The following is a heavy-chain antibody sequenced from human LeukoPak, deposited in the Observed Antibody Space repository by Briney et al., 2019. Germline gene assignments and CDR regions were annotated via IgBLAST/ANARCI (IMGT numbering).Heavy chain of an antibody. CDR3: ARVLRSSWYDYYYYYGMDV. J-gene: IGHJ6*02. D-gene: IGHD6-13*01. V-gene: IGHV1-8*01. CDR1: GYTFTSYD. Sequence: ASVKVSCKASGYTFTSYDINWVRQATGQGLEWMGWMNPNSGNTGYAQKFQGRVTMTRNTSISTAYMELSSLRSEDTAVYYCARVLRSSWYDYYYYYGMDVWGQGTTVTVSS. CDR2: MNPNSGNT.